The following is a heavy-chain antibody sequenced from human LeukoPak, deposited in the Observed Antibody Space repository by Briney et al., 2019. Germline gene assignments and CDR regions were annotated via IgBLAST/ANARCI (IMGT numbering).Heavy chain of an antibody. CDR3: AGGRSIFRF. CDR1: GGSISSYY. Sequence: SETLSLTCTVSGGSISSYYWSWIRQPPGKGLEWIGYIYYSGSTKYNPSLKSRVTISVDTSRNQFSLKLSSVTAADTAVYYCAGGRSIFRFWGQGTLVTVSS. V-gene: IGHV4-59*01. D-gene: IGHD3-9*01. CDR2: IYYSGST. J-gene: IGHJ4*02.